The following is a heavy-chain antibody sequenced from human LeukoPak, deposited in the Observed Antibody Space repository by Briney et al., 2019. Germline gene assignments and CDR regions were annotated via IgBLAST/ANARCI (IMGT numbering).Heavy chain of an antibody. CDR3: ARWGLLYGRKYYFDY. CDR2: INWNGGST. J-gene: IGHJ4*02. CDR1: GFTFSSYA. Sequence: GGSLRLSCAASGFTFSSYAMSWVRQAPGKGLEWVSGINWNGGSTGYADSVKGRFTISRDNAKNSLYLQMNSLRAEDTALYYCARWGLLYGRKYYFDYWGQGTLVTVSS. V-gene: IGHV3-20*04. D-gene: IGHD2-8*01.